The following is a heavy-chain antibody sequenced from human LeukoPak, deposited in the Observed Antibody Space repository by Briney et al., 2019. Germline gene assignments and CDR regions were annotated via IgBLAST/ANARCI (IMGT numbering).Heavy chain of an antibody. Sequence: GGSLRLSCAASGLTFSDYNMNWVRQAPGKGLEWLSYMSSSGGITYYADSVKGRFTISRDNAKNSLYLQMNSLRDEDTAVYYCARGRGSGRWLDYWGQGNLVTVSS. CDR2: MSSSGGIT. D-gene: IGHD3-10*01. J-gene: IGHJ4*02. V-gene: IGHV3-48*02. CDR3: ARGRGSGRWLDY. CDR1: GLTFSDYN.